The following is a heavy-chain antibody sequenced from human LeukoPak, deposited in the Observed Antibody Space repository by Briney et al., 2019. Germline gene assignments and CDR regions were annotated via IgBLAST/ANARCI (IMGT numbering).Heavy chain of an antibody. CDR2: IHHSGST. V-gene: IGHV4-4*02. Sequence: GSLRLSCAASGFTFSNYDMNWVRQPPGKGLEWFGEIHHSGSTNYNPSLKSRVTISVDKSKNQFSLKLSSVTAADTAVYYCARGENGYGIGRYNWFDPWGQGTLVTVSS. CDR3: ARGENGYGIGRYNWFDP. CDR1: GFTFSNYD. J-gene: IGHJ5*02. D-gene: IGHD5-12*01.